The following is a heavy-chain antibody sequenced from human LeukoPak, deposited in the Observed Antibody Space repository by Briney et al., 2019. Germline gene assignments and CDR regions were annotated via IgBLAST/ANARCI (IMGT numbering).Heavy chain of an antibody. CDR3: AKDELGSYYLGGEGWFDP. CDR1: GGSISNYY. J-gene: IGHJ5*02. V-gene: IGHV4-59*01. Sequence: SETLSLTCTVSGGSISNYYWTWIRQPPGKGLEWIGFISYSGNTNYNPSLKSRVTISLDTSKNQFSLKLISVTAADTAVYYCAKDELGSYYLGGEGWFDPWGQGTLVTVSS. CDR2: ISYSGNT. D-gene: IGHD1-26*01.